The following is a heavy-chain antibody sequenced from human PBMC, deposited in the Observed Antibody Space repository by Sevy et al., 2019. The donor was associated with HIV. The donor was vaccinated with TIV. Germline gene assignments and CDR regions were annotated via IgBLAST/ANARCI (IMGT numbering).Heavy chain of an antibody. CDR3: ANKRGYSHGPFDY. CDR1: GGSLSSSVSY. D-gene: IGHD5-12*01. V-gene: IGHV4-30-4*01. J-gene: IGHJ4*02. CDR2: IHYTGGT. Sequence: SETLSLTCTVSGGSLSSSVSYWSWIRQPPGKGLEWHGYIHYTGGTYYNPFLKSRVAMSVDTSEEQFSLRLSFLTAADTALYYCANKRGYSHGPFDYWGQGILVTVSS.